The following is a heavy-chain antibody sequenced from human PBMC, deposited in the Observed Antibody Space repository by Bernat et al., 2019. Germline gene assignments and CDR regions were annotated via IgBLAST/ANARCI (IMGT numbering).Heavy chain of an antibody. CDR2: ISYDGGNK. CDR1: GFTFSSYA. V-gene: IGHV3-30-3*01. CDR3: ARGNQLLYIPIGY. J-gene: IGHJ4*02. Sequence: QVQLVESGGGVVQPGRSLRLSCAASGFTFSSYAMHWVRQAPGKGLEWVAVISYDGGNKYYADSVKGRFTISRDNSKNTLYLQMNSLRAEDTAVYYCARGNQLLYIPIGYWGQGTLVTVSS. D-gene: IGHD2-2*02.